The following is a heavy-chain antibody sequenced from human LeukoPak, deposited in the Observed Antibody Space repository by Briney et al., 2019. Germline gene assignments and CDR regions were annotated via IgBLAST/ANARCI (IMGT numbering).Heavy chain of an antibody. J-gene: IGHJ4*02. CDR3: AKEGLGYCSGGSCYYFDY. CDR1: GFTFSSYG. Sequence: GGSLGLSRAASGFTFSSYGMHWVRQAPGKGLEWVAVISYDGSNKYYADSVKGRFTISRDNSKNTLYLQMNSLRAEDTAVYYCAKEGLGYCSGGSCYYFDYWGQGTLVTVSS. V-gene: IGHV3-30*18. D-gene: IGHD2-15*01. CDR2: ISYDGSNK.